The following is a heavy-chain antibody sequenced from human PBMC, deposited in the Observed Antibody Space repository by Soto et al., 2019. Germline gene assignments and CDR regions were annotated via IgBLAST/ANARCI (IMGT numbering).Heavy chain of an antibody. Sequence: QVQLVQSGAEVKKPGSSVKVSCKASGGTFSSYAISWVRQAPGQGLEWMGGIIPIFGTANYAQKFQGRVTITADASTSTAYMERSSLRSEDTAVYYCARPRRYGSRDALDIWGQGTMVTVSS. D-gene: IGHD4-17*01. CDR3: ARPRRYGSRDALDI. CDR2: IIPIFGTA. CDR1: GGTFSSYA. J-gene: IGHJ3*02. V-gene: IGHV1-69*01.